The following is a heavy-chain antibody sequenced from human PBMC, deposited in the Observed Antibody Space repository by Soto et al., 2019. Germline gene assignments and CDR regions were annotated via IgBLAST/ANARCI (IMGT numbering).Heavy chain of an antibody. V-gene: IGHV4-34*01. CDR1: GGSLGGYS. CDR3: SRGGAHAYVGSGTYHFGYCMDV. Sequence: SETLSLTCAVEGGSLGGYSWSWSSQSPGKGLEWIGEINHFGSTSYNPSLTGRVTLVVDTSKRQFSLELSFVTAADTAVYYCSRGGAHAYVGSGTYHFGYCMDVWGQGTTVTVSS. J-gene: IGHJ6*02. D-gene: IGHD3-10*01. CDR2: INHFGST.